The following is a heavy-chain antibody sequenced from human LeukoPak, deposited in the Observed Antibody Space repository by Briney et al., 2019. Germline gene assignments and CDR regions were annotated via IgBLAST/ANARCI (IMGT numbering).Heavy chain of an antibody. CDR2: IYFSVST. CDR1: GGSLSSSSYY. V-gene: IGHV4-39*01. D-gene: IGHD1-26*01. CDR3: GRSGSYYLFDY. Sequence: PSEALSLTCTVSGGSLSSSSYYWGWIRQPPGNGLEWLGRIYFSVSTYNNPSLKSRVTISVDTTKNPISLTLRSVTAADTAVYYYGRSGSYYLFDYWGQGTLVTVSS. J-gene: IGHJ4*02.